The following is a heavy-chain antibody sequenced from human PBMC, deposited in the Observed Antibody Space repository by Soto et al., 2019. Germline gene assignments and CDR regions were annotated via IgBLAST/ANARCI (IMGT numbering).Heavy chain of an antibody. J-gene: IGHJ6*02. V-gene: IGHV3-23*01. D-gene: IGHD3-3*01. Sequence: SGGSLRLSCAASGFTFSSYAMSWVRQAPGKGLEWVSAISGSGGSTYYADSVKGRFTISRDNSKNTLYLQMNSLRAEDTAVYYCAKLGYDFWSGYYVRYYYYGMDVWGQGTTVTVSS. CDR2: ISGSGGST. CDR1: GFTFSSYA. CDR3: AKLGYDFWSGYYVRYYYYGMDV.